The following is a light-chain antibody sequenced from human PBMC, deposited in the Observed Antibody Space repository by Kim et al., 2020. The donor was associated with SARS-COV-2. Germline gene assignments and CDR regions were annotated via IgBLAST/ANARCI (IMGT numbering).Light chain of an antibody. Sequence: GQGVTISCIGSTSNIGAGYHVHWYQQLPGTAPKLLIRDNSNRPSGVPDRFSAFKSGTSASLTITGLQAEDEADYFCQSYDRSLSVVFGGGTQLTVL. J-gene: IGLJ7*01. CDR2: DNS. CDR3: QSYDRSLSVV. V-gene: IGLV1-40*01. CDR1: TSNIGAGYH.